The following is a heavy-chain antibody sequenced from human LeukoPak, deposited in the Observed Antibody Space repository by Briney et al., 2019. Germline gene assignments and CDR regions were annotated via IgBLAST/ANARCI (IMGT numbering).Heavy chain of an antibody. CDR3: AKGAVRAYYYDSSGPYFDY. Sequence: GGSLRLSCAASGFTFSSYAMSWVRQAPGKGLEWVSAISGSGGSTYYADSVKGRFTISRDNSKNTLYLQMNSLRAEDTAVYYCAKGAVRAYYYDSSGPYFDYWGQGTLVTVSS. J-gene: IGHJ4*02. V-gene: IGHV3-23*01. D-gene: IGHD3-22*01. CDR2: ISGSGGST. CDR1: GFTFSSYA.